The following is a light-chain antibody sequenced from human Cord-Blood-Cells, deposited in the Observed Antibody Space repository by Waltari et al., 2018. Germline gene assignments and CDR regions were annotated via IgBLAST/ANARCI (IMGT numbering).Light chain of an antibody. CDR1: QSISSY. V-gene: IGKV1-39*01. CDR2: AAS. J-gene: IGKJ5*01. CDR3: QQSYSTFSIT. Sequence: DIQMTQSPSSLSASVGDRVTIPCRASQSISSYLHWYQQKPGKAPKLLIYAASSLQSGVPSRFSGSGSGTDFTLTISSLQPEDFATYYCQQSYSTFSITFGQGTRLEIK.